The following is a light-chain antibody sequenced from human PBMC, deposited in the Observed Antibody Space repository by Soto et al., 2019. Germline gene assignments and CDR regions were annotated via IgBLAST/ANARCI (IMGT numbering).Light chain of an antibody. CDR1: QSVSSSY. Sequence: EIVLTQSPATLSFSPGERATLSCRASQSVSSSYLAWYQQKPGQAPRLLIYGASSRATGIPDRFSGSGSGTDFTLTISRLEPEDFAVYYCQQYGSSYPWTFGQGTKVDIK. CDR2: GAS. CDR3: QQYGSSYPWT. J-gene: IGKJ1*01. V-gene: IGKV3-20*01.